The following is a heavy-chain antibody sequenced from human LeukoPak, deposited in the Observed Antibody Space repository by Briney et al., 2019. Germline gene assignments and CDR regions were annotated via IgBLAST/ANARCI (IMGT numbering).Heavy chain of an antibody. CDR2: IDRPAKSYAT. D-gene: IGHD1-26*01. CDR1: GFTLSDSG. Sequence: PGGSLRLSCAASGFTLSDSGVHCVRRASGKVLEWVGLIDRPAKSYATAYGASVGGRFIISRDDSKSTAYLQMDSLKAEDTALYYCTRDRGTYNWLDPWGQGTLVTVSS. V-gene: IGHV3-73*01. J-gene: IGHJ5*02. CDR3: TRDRGTYNWLDP.